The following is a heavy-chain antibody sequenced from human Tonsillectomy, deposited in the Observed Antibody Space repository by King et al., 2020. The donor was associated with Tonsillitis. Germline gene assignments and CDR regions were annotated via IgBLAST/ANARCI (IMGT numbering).Heavy chain of an antibody. V-gene: IGHV3-74*01. CDR1: GFTFSNYW. D-gene: IGHD1-26*01. CDR2: ISRDGSIT. Sequence: VQLVESGGGLVQPGGSLRLSCAGSGFTFSNYWLHWVRQAPGKGLVWVSRISRDGSITDYAYSVRGRFTISRDNAKNTVYLEMSSLRADDTAVYHCVGDVPYRMDVWGQGTTVTVSS. CDR3: VGDVPYRMDV. J-gene: IGHJ6*02.